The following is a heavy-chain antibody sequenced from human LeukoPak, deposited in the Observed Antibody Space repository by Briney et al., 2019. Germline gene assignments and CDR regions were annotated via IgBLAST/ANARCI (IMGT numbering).Heavy chain of an antibody. D-gene: IGHD3-10*01. CDR2: VYTSGST. V-gene: IGHV4-61*09. CDR1: GGSISSGSYY. CDR3: TRGRGI. J-gene: IGHJ4*02. Sequence: SETLSLTCTVSGGSISSGSYYWYWIRQPAGKGLEWIGHVYTSGSTNYNPSLKSRVTMSVDTSKNQFSLKLSSVTATDTAVYYCTRGRGIWGQGTLVTVSS.